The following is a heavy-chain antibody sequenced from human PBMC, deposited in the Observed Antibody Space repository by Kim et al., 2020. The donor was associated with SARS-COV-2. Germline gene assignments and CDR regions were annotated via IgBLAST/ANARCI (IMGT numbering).Heavy chain of an antibody. CDR3: AKDPSSSSGSFDY. CDR1: RFTFSSYA. Sequence: GGSLRLSCAASRFTFSSYAMSWVRQAPGKGLEWVSVIYSGGTYTYYADSVKGRFTIFRDDSKNTLYLQMNGLRAEDTAVYYCAKDPSSSSGSFDYWGQGTLVTVSS. V-gene: IGHV3-23*03. D-gene: IGHD6-6*01. J-gene: IGHJ4*02. CDR2: IYSGGTYT.